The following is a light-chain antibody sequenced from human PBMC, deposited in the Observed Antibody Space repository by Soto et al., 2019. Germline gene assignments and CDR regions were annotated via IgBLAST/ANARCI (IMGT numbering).Light chain of an antibody. V-gene: IGLV3-1*01. CDR1: NLGSRY. J-gene: IGLJ2*01. Sequence: SYELTQPPSVSVSPGQTASITCSGDNLGSRYAFWYQQKAGQSPVLVITQDRKRHPGIPERFSCSNSGNTVKLTIGGTQAIDEADFFCQAWDGDTVVFGGGNKLTVL. CDR2: QDR. CDR3: QAWDGDTVV.